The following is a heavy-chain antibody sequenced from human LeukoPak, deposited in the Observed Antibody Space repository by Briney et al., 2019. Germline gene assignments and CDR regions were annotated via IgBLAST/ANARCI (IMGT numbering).Heavy chain of an antibody. Sequence: PGRSLRLSCAASGFTFSSYGMYWVRQAPGKGLEWVALISYDGSNKYYADSVKGRFTISRDNSKNTLYLQMNSLRAEDTAVYYCARVQGHGGTRKYYFDYWGQGTLVTVSS. CDR2: ISYDGSNK. D-gene: IGHD4-23*01. V-gene: IGHV3-30*03. J-gene: IGHJ4*02. CDR3: ARVQGHGGTRKYYFDY. CDR1: GFTFSSYG.